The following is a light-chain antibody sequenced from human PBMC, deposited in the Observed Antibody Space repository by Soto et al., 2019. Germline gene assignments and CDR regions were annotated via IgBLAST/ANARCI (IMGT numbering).Light chain of an antibody. CDR2: DAS. CDR3: QQYETFSGT. CDR1: QSVDNY. J-gene: IGKJ1*01. V-gene: IGKV3-11*01. Sequence: EIVMTQSPATLSLSPCERATLSCRASQSVDNYLVWYQQKPGQAPRLLIYDASNRATGIPARFSGSGSGTDFTLTIASLQPDDFATYYCQQYETFSGTFGPGTKVDIK.